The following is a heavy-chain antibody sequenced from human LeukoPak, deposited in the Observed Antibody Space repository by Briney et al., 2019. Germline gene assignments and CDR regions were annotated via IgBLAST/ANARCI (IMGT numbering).Heavy chain of an antibody. J-gene: IGHJ4*02. CDR1: RHTFNYYG. CDR3: ARDRGPYYYGSGSYYPHDY. CDR2: ASAYNGNT. D-gene: IGHD3-10*01. Sequence: ASVKVSCKVSRHTFNYYGISWVRQAPGQGLEWMGWASAYNGNTNYAQKLQGRVTMTTDTSTSTAYMELRSLRSDDTAVYYCARDRGPYYYGSGSYYPHDYWGQGTLVTVSS. V-gene: IGHV1-18*01.